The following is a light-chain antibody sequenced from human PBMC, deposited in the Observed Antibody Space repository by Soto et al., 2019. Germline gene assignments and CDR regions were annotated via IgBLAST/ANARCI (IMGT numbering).Light chain of an antibody. CDR3: QQYGGSPRT. CDR2: DAS. V-gene: IGKV3-20*01. J-gene: IGKJ1*01. Sequence: EIVLTQSPGTLSLSPGERATLSCRASQSIRTFLAWYQQKPGQAPRLLIYDASTRATGIPDTFSGSGSGTDFTLSISRLEPEDVAVYYCQQYGGSPRTFGQGTKVEIQ. CDR1: QSIRTF.